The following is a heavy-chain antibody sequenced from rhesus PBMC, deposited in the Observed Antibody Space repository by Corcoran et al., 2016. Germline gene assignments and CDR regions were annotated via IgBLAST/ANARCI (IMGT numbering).Heavy chain of an antibody. Sequence: EVQLVQSGAEVKKPGASVKISCKASGYTFTDYYLHWVRQTPGKGLEGRGRFSTEGGEALPAQKFQDRVTLAEDTSLDTAYLERGSLRSEDTAVYCCATRYYEDDYGYYFKGGHGLDSWGQGVAVTVSS. CDR1: GYTFTDYY. D-gene: IGHD3-9*01. CDR2: FSTEGGEA. CDR3: ATRYYEDDYGYYFKGGHGLDS. V-gene: IGHV1-111*02. J-gene: IGHJ6*01.